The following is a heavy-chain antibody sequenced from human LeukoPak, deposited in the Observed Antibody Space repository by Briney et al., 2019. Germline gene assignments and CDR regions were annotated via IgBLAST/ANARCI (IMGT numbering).Heavy chain of an antibody. J-gene: IGHJ4*02. CDR3: ATPGDFDY. Sequence: GSSVRVSCKASGGTFSSYAISWVRQAPGQGLEWMGRIIPILGIANYAQKFQGRVTITADKSTSTAYMELSSLRSEDTAVYYCATPGDFDYWGQGTLVTVSS. CDR2: IIPILGIA. CDR1: GGTFSSYA. D-gene: IGHD3-16*01. V-gene: IGHV1-69*04.